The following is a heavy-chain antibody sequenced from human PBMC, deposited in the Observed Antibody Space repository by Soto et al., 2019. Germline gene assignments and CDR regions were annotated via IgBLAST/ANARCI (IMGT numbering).Heavy chain of an antibody. J-gene: IGHJ4*02. CDR2: IYYSGRT. D-gene: IGHD1-1*01. V-gene: IGHV4-59*08. CDR3: ARRYGYSFDY. CDR1: GGSISSYY. Sequence: QVQLQESGPGLVKPSETLSLTCTVSGGSISSYYWSWIRQPPGKGLEWIGYIYYSGRTNYNPSLKSRDTISVDTSKNQFSLKLSSVTAADTAVYYCARRYGYSFDYWGQGTLVTVSS.